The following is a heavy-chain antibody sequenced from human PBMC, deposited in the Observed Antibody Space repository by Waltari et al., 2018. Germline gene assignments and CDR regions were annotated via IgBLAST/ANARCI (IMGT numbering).Heavy chain of an antibody. CDR2: VIPDFGTA. D-gene: IGHD3-3*01. V-gene: IGHV1-69*14. J-gene: IGHJ6*02. CDR3: ASCFSTSCLISYYFYMDV. CDR1: GVTFSSNP. Sequence: QVQLVQSGAEVKKAGSSVKVSCMASGVTFSSNPVSWVRQAPGQGLEWMGGVIPDFGTAKYAQNFQGRVTSTADRSTSTAYMEMTSLRSDDTAVYYCASCFSTSCLISYYFYMDVWGQGTTVTVSS.